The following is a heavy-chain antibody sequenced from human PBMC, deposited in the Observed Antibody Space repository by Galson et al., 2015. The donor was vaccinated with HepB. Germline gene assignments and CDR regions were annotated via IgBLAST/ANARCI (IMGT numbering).Heavy chain of an antibody. J-gene: IGHJ4*02. Sequence: SVKVSCKASGYTFTSNGISWVRQTPRQGLEWLGWISAHGGNTKYAQKYQGRITLTRDTSTSTAYVELRSLRSDDTAVYYCARDRDNRFDYWGQGTLVTVSS. V-gene: IGHV1-18*04. CDR3: ARDRDNRFDY. CDR2: ISAHGGNT. CDR1: GYTFTSNG. D-gene: IGHD5-24*01.